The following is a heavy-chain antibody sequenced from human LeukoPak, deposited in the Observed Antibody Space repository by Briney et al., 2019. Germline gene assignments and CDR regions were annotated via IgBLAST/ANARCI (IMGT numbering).Heavy chain of an antibody. V-gene: IGHV1-18*01. CDR2: ISGYNGYT. CDR3: ARMMTPRLYYDSSGYYYGAFDI. Sequence: GASVKVSCKASGYTFTNYGISWVRQAPGQGLEWMGWISGYNGYTKSAQNLQGRVTMTTDTSTSTAYMELRSLRSDDTAVYYCARMMTPRLYYDSSGYYYGAFDIWGQGTMVTVSS. J-gene: IGHJ3*02. D-gene: IGHD3-22*01. CDR1: GYTFTNYG.